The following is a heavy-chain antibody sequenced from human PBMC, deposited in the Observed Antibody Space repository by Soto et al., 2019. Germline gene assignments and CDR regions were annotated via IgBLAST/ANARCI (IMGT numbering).Heavy chain of an antibody. CDR2: IYYSGST. CDR1: GGSISSSSYY. CDR3: ASDMTTGEVYY. D-gene: IGHD4-4*01. V-gene: IGHV4-39*01. Sequence: SETLSLTCTVSGGSISSSSYYWGWIRQPPGKGLEWIGSIYYSGSTYYNPSLKSRVTISVDTSKNQFSLKLSSVTAADTAVYYCASDMTTGEVYYWGQGTLVTVSS. J-gene: IGHJ4*02.